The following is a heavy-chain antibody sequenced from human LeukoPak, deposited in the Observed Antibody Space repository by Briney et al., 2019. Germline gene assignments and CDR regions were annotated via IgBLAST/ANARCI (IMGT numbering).Heavy chain of an antibody. CDR3: ARGRGSSSVWYYFDY. CDR1: GGSFSGYY. Sequence: SETLSLTCAVYGGSFSGYYCSWIRQPPGKGLEWIGEINHSGSTNYNPSLRSRVTISVDTSKNQFSLKLSSVTAADTAVYYCARGRGSSSVWYYFDYWGQGTLVTVSS. J-gene: IGHJ4*02. V-gene: IGHV4-34*01. CDR2: INHSGST. D-gene: IGHD6-6*01.